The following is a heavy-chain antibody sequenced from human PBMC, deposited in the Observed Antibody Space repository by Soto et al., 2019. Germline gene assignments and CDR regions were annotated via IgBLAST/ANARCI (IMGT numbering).Heavy chain of an antibody. CDR3: ARAIVATV. CDR2: IYXGDSDN. CDR1: GYSFTSYW. V-gene: IGHV5-51*01. D-gene: IGHD5-12*01. J-gene: IGHJ3*01. Sequence: PXXSLKISCKGSGYSFTSYWIGWVRQMPGKGMEWXGIIYXGDSDNRYSPXXQGQVNIXXDKYTSTAYLQWSRLKASDTAMYYCARAIVATVWGQGTMVTVSS.